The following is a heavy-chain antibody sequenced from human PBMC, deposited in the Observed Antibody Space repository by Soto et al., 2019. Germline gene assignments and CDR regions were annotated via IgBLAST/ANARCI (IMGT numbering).Heavy chain of an antibody. CDR2: ISFDDGGTK. D-gene: IGHD2-2*01. Sequence: VQLVESGGGVVQPGRSLRLSCAASGFTFRDYGMHWVRQAPGKGLEWVALISFDDGGTKYYADSVKGRFTISRDNSKNALYLQMNSLRSEDTAVYYCAKQLGYCVSPTCYADRSHYYGMDVWGQGTTVTVSS. J-gene: IGHJ6*02. CDR3: AKQLGYCVSPTCYADRSHYYGMDV. V-gene: IGHV3-30*18. CDR1: GFTFRDYG.